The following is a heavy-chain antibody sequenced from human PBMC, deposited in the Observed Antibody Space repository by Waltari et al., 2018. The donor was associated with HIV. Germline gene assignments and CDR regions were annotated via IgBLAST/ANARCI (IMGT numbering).Heavy chain of an antibody. V-gene: IGHV3-74*01. D-gene: IGHD6-19*01. CDR3: ARECLRVCFSSGWEEVAH. J-gene: IGHJ4*02. CDR2: KNNDGNTI. Sequence: EVQLVESGGGLVQPGGSLRLSCEASGFTFSSYWMHWVRQAPGKGLEKVQSKNNDGNTITEADTVKGRVTNSRDNANNTLYLEMNSLRPEDTGIYYCARECLRVCFSSGWEEVAHWGQGTLVTVSS. CDR1: GFTFSSYW.